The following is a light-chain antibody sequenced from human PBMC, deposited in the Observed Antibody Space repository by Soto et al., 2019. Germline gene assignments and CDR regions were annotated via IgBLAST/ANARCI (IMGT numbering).Light chain of an antibody. Sequence: SYVLTQPPSVSVAPGQTATITCGGNNIGIKSVHWYQQRPGQAPMLVVYDERDRPSGIPERFSGSNSGNAATLTISGVGAGDEAVYYCQVWNGPNDLIVFGGGTKLTVL. CDR2: DER. J-gene: IGLJ3*02. CDR3: QVWNGPNDLIV. CDR1: NIGIKS. V-gene: IGLV3-21*02.